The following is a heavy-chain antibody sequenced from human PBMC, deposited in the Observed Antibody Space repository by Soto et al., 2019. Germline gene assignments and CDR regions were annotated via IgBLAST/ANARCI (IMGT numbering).Heavy chain of an antibody. D-gene: IGHD5-12*01. CDR2: IIPNFGTA. CDR1: GGAFSSYA. Sequence: QVQLVQYGAEVKRPGSSVMVSCKTSGGAFSSYAVSWVRQAPGQGLEWMGGIIPNFGTANYAQKFQGRVTITADESTSTAYMDLSSLRSADTAVYYCARNDKSYSGDDSLFYFHYWGQGTLVTVSS. V-gene: IGHV1-69*01. J-gene: IGHJ4*02. CDR3: ARNDKSYSGDDSLFYFHY.